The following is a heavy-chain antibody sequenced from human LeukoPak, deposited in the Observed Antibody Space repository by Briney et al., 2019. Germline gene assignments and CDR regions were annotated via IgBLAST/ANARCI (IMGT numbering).Heavy chain of an antibody. J-gene: IGHJ4*02. CDR2: ISSSGPTI. V-gene: IGHV3-48*03. CDR3: ARGDQSVAGYDFDY. Sequence: PGGSLRLSCAVSGFTFSSYQMHWVRQAPGKGLEWVSYISSSGPTIYYADSVKGRFTISRDNAKNSLFLQMNSLRAEDTAVYYCARGDQSVAGYDFDYWGQGTLVTVSS. D-gene: IGHD6-19*01. CDR1: GFTFSSYQ.